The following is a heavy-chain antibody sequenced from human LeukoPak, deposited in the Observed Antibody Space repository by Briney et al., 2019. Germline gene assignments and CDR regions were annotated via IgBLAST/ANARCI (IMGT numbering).Heavy chain of an antibody. CDR2: IRSKANSYAT. Sequence: GGSLRLSCAASGFTFSGSAMHWVRQASGKGLEWVGGIRSKANSYATAYATSVKGRFTISRDDSENTAYLQMNSLKTEDTAVYYCTSPVTGLDYWGQGTLVTVSS. J-gene: IGHJ4*02. V-gene: IGHV3-73*01. D-gene: IGHD7-27*01. CDR3: TSPVTGLDY. CDR1: GFTFSGSA.